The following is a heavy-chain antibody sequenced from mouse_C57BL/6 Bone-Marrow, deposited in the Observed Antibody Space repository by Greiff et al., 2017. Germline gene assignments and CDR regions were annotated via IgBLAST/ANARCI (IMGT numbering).Heavy chain of an antibody. D-gene: IGHD2-4*01. CDR1: GYTFTSYW. V-gene: IGHV1-64*01. CDR3: ARRRLRLYFDY. Sequence: QVQLQQPGAELVKPGASVKLSCKASGYTFTSYWMHWVKQRPGQGLEWIGMIHPNSGSTNYNEKFKSKATLTVDKSSSTAYMQLSSLTSEDSAVYYCARRRLRLYFDYWGQGTTLIVSS. J-gene: IGHJ2*01. CDR2: IHPNSGST.